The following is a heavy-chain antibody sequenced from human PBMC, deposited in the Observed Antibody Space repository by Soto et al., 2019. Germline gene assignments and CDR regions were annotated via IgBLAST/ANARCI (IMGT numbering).Heavy chain of an antibody. J-gene: IGHJ6*02. CDR3: ASEYGSGSYSPYYYGMDV. CDR1: GFTFSSYG. D-gene: IGHD3-10*01. Sequence: QVQLVESGGGVVQPGRSLRLSCAASGFTFSSYGMHWVRQAPGKGLEWVAVIWYDGSNKYYADSVKGRFTISRDNSENTLYLQMNRLRAEDTAVYYCASEYGSGSYSPYYYGMDVWGQGTTVTVSS. V-gene: IGHV3-33*01. CDR2: IWYDGSNK.